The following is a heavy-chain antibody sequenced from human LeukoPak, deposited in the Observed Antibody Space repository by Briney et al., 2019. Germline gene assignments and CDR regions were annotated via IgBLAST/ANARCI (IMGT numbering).Heavy chain of an antibody. J-gene: IGHJ4*02. V-gene: IGHV3-30-3*01. CDR1: GVTFSGYA. CDR2: ISYDGSNK. CDR3: ARFSGSYCDY. D-gene: IGHD1-26*01. Sequence: GRSLRLSCAASGVTFSGYAMQWVRQAPGKGLEWVAVISYDGSNKYYADSVKGRFTISRDNSKNTLYVQMNSLRAEDTAVYYCARFSGSYCDYWGQRTLVTVSS.